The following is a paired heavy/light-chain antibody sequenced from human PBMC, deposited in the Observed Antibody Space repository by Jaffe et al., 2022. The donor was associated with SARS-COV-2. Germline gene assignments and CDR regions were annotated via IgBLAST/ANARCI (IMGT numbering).Heavy chain of an antibody. CDR3: ARVGGHTARVDYDYYGMDV. D-gene: IGHD5-18*01. J-gene: IGHJ6*02. Sequence: QVQLVESGGGVVQPGRSLRLSCAASGFTFSSYGMHWVRQAPGKGLEWVAVIWYDGINKYYADSVKGRFTISRDNSKNTLYLQMNSLRAEDTAVYYCARVGGHTARVDYDYYGMDVWGQGTTVTVSS. CDR1: GFTFSSYG. CDR2: IWYDGINK. V-gene: IGHV3-33*01.
Light chain of an antibody. CDR2: LGS. J-gene: IGKJ2*01. CDR1: QSLLHSNGYNY. V-gene: IGKV2-28*01. CDR3: MQTLQTPHT. Sequence: DIVMTQSPLSLPVTPGEPASISCRSSQSLLHSNGYNYLDWYLQKPGQSPQVLIYLGSNRASGVPDRFSGSGSGTDFTLKISRVEAEDVGVYYCMQTLQTPHTFGQGTKLEIK.